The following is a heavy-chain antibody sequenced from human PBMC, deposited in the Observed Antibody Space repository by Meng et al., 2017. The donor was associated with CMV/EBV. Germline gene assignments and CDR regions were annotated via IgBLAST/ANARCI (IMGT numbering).Heavy chain of an antibody. CDR3: AGDVLGYCSGGSCYGLDY. D-gene: IGHD2-15*01. Sequence: SVKVSCKASGGTFSSYAISWVRQATGQGLEWMGGIIPIFGTANYAQKFQGRVTITTDESTSTAYMELSSLRSEDTAVYYCAGDVLGYCSGGSCYGLDYWGQGTLVTVSS. V-gene: IGHV1-69*05. CDR2: IIPIFGTA. J-gene: IGHJ4*02. CDR1: GGTFSSYA.